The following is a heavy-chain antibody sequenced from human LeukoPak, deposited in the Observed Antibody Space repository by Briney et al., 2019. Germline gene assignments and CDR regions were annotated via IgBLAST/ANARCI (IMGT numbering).Heavy chain of an antibody. CDR1: GGSFSGYY. CDR3: ARDVRYYYYYYMDG. J-gene: IGHJ6*03. V-gene: IGHV4-34*01. D-gene: IGHD6-6*01. CDR2: INHSGST. Sequence: PSETLSLTCAVYGGSFSGYYWRWIRQPPGKGLEWIGEINHSGSTNYNPSLKSRVTISVDTSKNQFCLKLSSVTAADTAVYYCARDVRYYYYYYMDGWSKGTTVTVSS.